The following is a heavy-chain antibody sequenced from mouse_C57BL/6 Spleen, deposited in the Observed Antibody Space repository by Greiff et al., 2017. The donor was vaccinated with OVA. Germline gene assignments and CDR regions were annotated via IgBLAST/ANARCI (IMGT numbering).Heavy chain of an antibody. CDR3: ARTYVSRYYFDY. CDR2: IDPNSGGT. D-gene: IGHD1-1*01. Sequence: VQLQQPGAELVKPGASVKLSCKASGYTFTSYWMHWVKQRPGPGLEWIGRIDPNSGGTKYNEKFKSKATLTVDKPSSTAYMQLSSLTSEDSAVYYCARTYVSRYYFDYWGQGTTLTVSS. V-gene: IGHV1-72*01. J-gene: IGHJ2*01. CDR1: GYTFTSYW.